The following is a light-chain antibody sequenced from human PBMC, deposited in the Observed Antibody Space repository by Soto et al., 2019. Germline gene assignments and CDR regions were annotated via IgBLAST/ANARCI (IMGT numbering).Light chain of an antibody. Sequence: DIQVTQSPPTLSASVGDRVTITCRASQTISTWMAWYQQKPGKAPKFLIYGASTLQSGVPSRFTGSGSGTDFTLTVNSLQAEDFATYYCQQSYTSPTTFGQGTRLEVK. V-gene: IGKV1-39*01. J-gene: IGKJ5*01. CDR1: QTISTW. CDR2: GAS. CDR3: QQSYTSPTT.